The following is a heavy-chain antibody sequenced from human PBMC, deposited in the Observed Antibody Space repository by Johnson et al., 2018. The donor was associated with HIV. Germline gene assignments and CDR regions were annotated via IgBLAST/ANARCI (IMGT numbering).Heavy chain of an antibody. CDR1: GFTFDDYA. Sequence: VQLVESGGGLVQPGRSLRLSCAASGFTFDDYAMHWVRQAPGKGLEWVPGISWNSGSIGYEDSVKGRFTISRDNAKNALYLQMNSLRAEDTAVYYCAKMGEQRGGIGDAFDIWGQGTMVTVSS. J-gene: IGHJ3*02. CDR3: AKMGEQRGGIGDAFDI. CDR2: ISWNSGSI. V-gene: IGHV3-9*01. D-gene: IGHD3-16*01.